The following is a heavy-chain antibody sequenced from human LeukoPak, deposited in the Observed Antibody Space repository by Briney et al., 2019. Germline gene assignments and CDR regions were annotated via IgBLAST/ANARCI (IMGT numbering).Heavy chain of an antibody. J-gene: IGHJ6*03. CDR1: GYTFTDYY. CDR3: AREKSNYYGSGSYGRYYYMDV. CDR2: INPNSGDT. D-gene: IGHD3-10*01. V-gene: IGHV1-2*02. Sequence: ASVKVSCKASGYTFTDYYIHWVRQAPGQGLEWMGWINPNSGDTNYAQKFQGRVTMTRDTSISTAYMELSRLRSDDTAVYYCAREKSNYYGSGSYGRYYYMDVWGKGTTVTISS.